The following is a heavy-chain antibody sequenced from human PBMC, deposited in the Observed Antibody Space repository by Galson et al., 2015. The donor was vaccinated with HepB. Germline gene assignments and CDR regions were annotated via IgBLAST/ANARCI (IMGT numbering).Heavy chain of an antibody. D-gene: IGHD5-18*01. CDR2: ISYDGSNK. V-gene: IGHV3-30*18. Sequence: SLRLSCAASGFTFSSYGMHWVRQAPGKGLEWVAVISYDGSNKYYADSVKGRFTISRDNSKNTLYLQMNSLRAEDTAVYYCAKGYSYGWYYFDYWGQGTLVTVSS. CDR1: GFTFSSYG. CDR3: AKGYSYGWYYFDY. J-gene: IGHJ4*02.